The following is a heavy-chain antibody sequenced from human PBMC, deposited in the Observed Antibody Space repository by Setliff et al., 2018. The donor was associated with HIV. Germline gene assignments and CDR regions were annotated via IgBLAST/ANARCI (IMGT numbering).Heavy chain of an antibody. CDR3: ARILSTTPPKY. Sequence: GGSLRLSCAASGFTFSDYWMTWVRQAPGKGLEWVAVIWYDGSNKYYADSVKGRFTISRDNSQNSLYLQINSLSAEDTAVYYCARILSTTPPKYWGQGSLVTVSS. D-gene: IGHD5-12*01. V-gene: IGHV3-33*08. J-gene: IGHJ4*02. CDR2: IWYDGSNK. CDR1: GFTFSDYW.